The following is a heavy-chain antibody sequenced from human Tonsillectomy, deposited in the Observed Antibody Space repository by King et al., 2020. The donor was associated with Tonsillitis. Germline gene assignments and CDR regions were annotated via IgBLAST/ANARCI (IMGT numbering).Heavy chain of an antibody. V-gene: IGHV4-34*01. Sequence: VQLPQWGAGLLKPSETLSLPCAVYGGSFSGYYWSWIRQPPGKGLEWIGEINHSGSTNYNPSLKSRVTISVDTSKNQFSLKLSSVTAADTAVYYCARARVVVVVAATPRLDWFDPWGQGTLVTVSS. CDR1: GGSFSGYY. CDR2: INHSGST. CDR3: ARARVVVVVAATPRLDWFDP. D-gene: IGHD2-15*01. J-gene: IGHJ5*02.